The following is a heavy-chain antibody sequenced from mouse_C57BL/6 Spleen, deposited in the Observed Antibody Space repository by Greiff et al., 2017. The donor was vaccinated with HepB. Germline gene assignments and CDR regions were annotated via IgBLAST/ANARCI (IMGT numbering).Heavy chain of an antibody. CDR1: GYTFTSYW. Sequence: LVESGAELVKPGASVKLSCKASGYTFTSYWMHWVKQRPGQGLEWIGYINPSSGYTKYNQKFKDKATLTADKSSSTAYMQLSSLTYEDSAVYYCARARERGRAWFAYWGQGTLVTVSA. D-gene: IGHD4-1*01. J-gene: IGHJ3*01. V-gene: IGHV1-7*01. CDR2: INPSSGYT. CDR3: ARARERGRAWFAY.